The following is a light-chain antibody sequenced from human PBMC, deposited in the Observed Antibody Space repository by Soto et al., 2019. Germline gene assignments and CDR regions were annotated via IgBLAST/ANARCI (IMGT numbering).Light chain of an antibody. CDR3: TSYTTSSTLV. J-gene: IGLJ2*01. V-gene: IGLV2-14*01. CDR2: EVS. Sequence: QSALTQPASVSGSPGQSITISCTGTSSDVGFYNYVSWYQQHPGKAPKLMIYEVSNRPSGVSNRFSGSKSGNTASLNISGLQADDEADYYCTSYTTSSTLVFGGGTKLTVL. CDR1: SSDVGFYNY.